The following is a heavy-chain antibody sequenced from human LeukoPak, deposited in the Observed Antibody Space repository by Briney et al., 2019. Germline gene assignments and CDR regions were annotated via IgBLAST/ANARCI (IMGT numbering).Heavy chain of an antibody. D-gene: IGHD3-3*01. CDR1: GGTFSSYA. CDR2: IIPIFGTA. Sequence: ASVKVSCKASGGTFSSYAISWVRQAPGQGLEWMGGIIPIFGTANYAQKFQGRVTITADESTSTAYMELSSLRSDDTAVYYCAKTPIRFLEWLLVDWGQGTMVTVSS. CDR3: AKTPIRFLEWLLVD. J-gene: IGHJ3*01. V-gene: IGHV1-69*13.